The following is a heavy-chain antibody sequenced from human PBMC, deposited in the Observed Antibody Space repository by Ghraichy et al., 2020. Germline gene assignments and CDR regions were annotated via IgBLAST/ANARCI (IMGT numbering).Heavy chain of an antibody. CDR3: ARGDYWRTIDY. CDR1: GFTFSYYW. CDR2: VNSDGTNT. D-gene: IGHD3-3*01. V-gene: IGHV3-74*01. J-gene: IGHJ4*02. Sequence: GGSLRLSCTASGFTFSYYWMHWVRQAPDKGLVWVSRVNSDGTNTIYADSVKGRFTISRDNAKNTLYLQMNSLRVEDTAVYYCARGDYWRTIDYWGQGVLVTVSS.